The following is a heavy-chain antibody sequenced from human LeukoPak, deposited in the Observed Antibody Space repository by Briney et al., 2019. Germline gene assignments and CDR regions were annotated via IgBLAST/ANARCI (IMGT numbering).Heavy chain of an antibody. V-gene: IGHV1-8*03. D-gene: IGHD3-22*01. Sequence: ASVKVSCKASGYTFTSYDINWVRQATGQGLEWMGWMNPNSGNTGYAQKFQGRVTITRNTSISTAYMELSSLRSEDTAVYYCARGDVGSSGYYYGYWGQGTLVTVSS. J-gene: IGHJ4*02. CDR1: GYTFTSYD. CDR3: ARGDVGSSGYYYGY. CDR2: MNPNSGNT.